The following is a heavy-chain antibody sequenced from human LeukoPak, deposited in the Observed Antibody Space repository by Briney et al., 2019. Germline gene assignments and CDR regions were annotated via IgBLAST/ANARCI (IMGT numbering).Heavy chain of an antibody. CDR3: VRVGIALTSPFDY. Sequence: PGGSLRLFCLASGFTFSDYYMSWVRQAPGKGLEWISYMSSRGYPTYYAESVKGRFTISRDNAKNTLFLQMHNLRADDTAVYFCVRVGIALTSPFDYWGLGTLVAVSS. V-gene: IGHV3-11*01. CDR2: MSSRGYPT. D-gene: IGHD1-1*01. J-gene: IGHJ4*02. CDR1: GFTFSDYY.